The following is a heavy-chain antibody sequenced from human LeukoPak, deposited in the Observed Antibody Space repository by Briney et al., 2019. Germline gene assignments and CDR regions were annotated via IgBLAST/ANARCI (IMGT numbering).Heavy chain of an antibody. D-gene: IGHD1-26*01. CDR2: ISPDGSTT. V-gene: IGHV3-74*03. J-gene: IGHJ4*01. Sequence: GESLRLSCAASGFRFSAFWMHWVRQIPGKGLVWASRISPDGSTTTYADSVTGRFTISRDNVKNTMYLQMNSLRAEDTAVYYCISDSEGRSGGDDWGQGTQVTVSS. CDR3: ISDSEGRSGGDD. CDR1: GFRFSAFW.